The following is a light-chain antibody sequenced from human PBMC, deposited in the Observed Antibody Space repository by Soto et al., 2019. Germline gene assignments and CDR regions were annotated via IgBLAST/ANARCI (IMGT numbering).Light chain of an antibody. V-gene: IGKV3-20*01. J-gene: IGKJ1*01. CDR3: QQYGSLSWT. CDR1: QSVSSSY. Sequence: EIVLTQSPGPLSLSPGERATLSCRSSQSVSSSYLAWYQQKPGQAPRIIIFGASGRATGIPDRFSGSGSGTDFTLTISRLEPEDFAVYYCQQYGSLSWTLGQGTKVDI. CDR2: GAS.